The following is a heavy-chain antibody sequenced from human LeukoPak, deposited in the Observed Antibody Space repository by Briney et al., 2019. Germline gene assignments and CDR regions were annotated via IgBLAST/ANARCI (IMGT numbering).Heavy chain of an antibody. CDR1: GGTFSSYT. V-gene: IGHV1-69*02. Sequence: SVKVSCKASGGTFSSYTISWVRQAPGQGLEWMGRIIPILGIAHYAQKFQGRVTITADKSTSTAYMELSSLRSEDTAVYYCASTRYYDFWSGYYAFDIWGQGTMVTVSS. D-gene: IGHD3-3*01. CDR3: ASTRYYDFWSGYYAFDI. J-gene: IGHJ3*02. CDR2: IIPILGIA.